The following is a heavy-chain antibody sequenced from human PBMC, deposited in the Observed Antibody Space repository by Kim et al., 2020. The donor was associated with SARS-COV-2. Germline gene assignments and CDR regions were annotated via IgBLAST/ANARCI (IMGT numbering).Heavy chain of an antibody. D-gene: IGHD2-21*02. V-gene: IGHV5-10-1*01. Sequence: NYSPSFQGHVTISADKSISTAYLQWSSLKASDTAMYYCAIGGVVVTAIDYWGQGTLVTVSS. CDR3: AIGGVVVTAIDY. J-gene: IGHJ4*02.